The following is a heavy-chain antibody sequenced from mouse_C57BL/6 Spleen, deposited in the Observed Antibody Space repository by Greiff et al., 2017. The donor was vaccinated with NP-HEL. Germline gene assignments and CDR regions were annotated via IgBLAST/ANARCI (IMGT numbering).Heavy chain of an antibody. D-gene: IGHD1-1*01. CDR2: IYPGDGDT. CDR1: GYAFSSSW. CDR3: ARGITTVVAPGV. V-gene: IGHV1-82*01. Sequence: VQLQQSGPELVKPGASVKISCKASGYAFSSSWMNWVKQRPGKGLEWIGRIYPGDGDTNYNGKFKGKATLTADKSSSPAYMQLSRLTSEDSAVYFCARGITTVVAPGVWGTGTTVTVSS. J-gene: IGHJ1*03.